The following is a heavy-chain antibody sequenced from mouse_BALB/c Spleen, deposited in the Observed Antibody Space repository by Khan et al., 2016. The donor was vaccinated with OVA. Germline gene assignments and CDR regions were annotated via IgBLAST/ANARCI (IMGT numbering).Heavy chain of an antibody. Sequence: EVQLQESGPDLVEPSQSLSLTCTVTGFSITSDYSWHWIRQFPGNKLKWLGSMHFSGRTNHNPYLKSRISTTRISFRNQYFLQFNSVTTDDSATYYCSIFDYDGIDHWGQGTTLTVSS. J-gene: IGHJ2*01. D-gene: IGHD2-4*01. CDR1: GFSITSDYS. V-gene: IGHV3-1*02. CDR2: MHFSGRT. CDR3: SIFDYDGIDH.